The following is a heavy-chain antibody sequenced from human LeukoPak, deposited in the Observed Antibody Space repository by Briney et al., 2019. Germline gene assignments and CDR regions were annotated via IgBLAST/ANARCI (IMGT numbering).Heavy chain of an antibody. CDR3: ARGSQLWFVH. CDR2: INHSGST. Sequence: SETLSLTCAVYGGSFSGYYWSWIRQPPGKGLEWIGEINHSGSTDYNPSLKSRVTISVDTSKNQFSLKLSSVTAADTAVYYCARGSQLWFVHWGQGSLVTVSS. J-gene: IGHJ5*02. CDR1: GGSFSGYY. D-gene: IGHD2-2*01. V-gene: IGHV4-34*01.